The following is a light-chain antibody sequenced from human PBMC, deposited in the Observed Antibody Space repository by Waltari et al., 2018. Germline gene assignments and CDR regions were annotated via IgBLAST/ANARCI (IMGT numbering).Light chain of an antibody. Sequence: DIVMTQSPHSLAVSLGATATINCKSIQSVLDTSNNKNYLVWYQQKAGQPPKLLFFWASIRKSGVPDRFTASGSGTDFTLTISSLQPEDVAVYYCQQFVGAPLTFGGGTKVEVK. CDR2: WAS. CDR3: QQFVGAPLT. CDR1: QSVLDTSNNKNY. J-gene: IGKJ4*01. V-gene: IGKV4-1*01.